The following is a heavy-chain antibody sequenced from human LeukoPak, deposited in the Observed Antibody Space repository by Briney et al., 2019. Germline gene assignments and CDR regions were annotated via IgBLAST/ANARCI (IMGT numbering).Heavy chain of an antibody. V-gene: IGHV4-59*08. J-gene: IGHJ1*01. CDR2: IYYSGST. CDR1: GGSISSYY. CDR3: ARRDMGYFQH. Sequence: SETLSLTCTVSGGSISSYYWSWIRQPPGKGLEWIGYIYYSGSTSYNPSLKSRVTISVDTSKNQFSLKLSSVTAADTAVYYCARRDMGYFQHWGQGTLVTVSS.